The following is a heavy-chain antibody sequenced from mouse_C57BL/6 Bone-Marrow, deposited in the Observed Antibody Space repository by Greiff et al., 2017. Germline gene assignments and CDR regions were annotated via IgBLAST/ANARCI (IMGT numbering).Heavy chain of an antibody. Sequence: EVKLVESGGDLVKPGGSLKLSCAASGFTFSSYGMSWVRQTPDKRLEWVATISSGGSYTYYPDSVKGRFTISRDNAQNNLYLQMRSLKSEDTAMYYCARGGVWYFDVWGTGTTVTVSS. J-gene: IGHJ1*03. CDR2: ISSGGSYT. V-gene: IGHV5-6*01. CDR1: GFTFSSYG. CDR3: ARGGVWYFDV.